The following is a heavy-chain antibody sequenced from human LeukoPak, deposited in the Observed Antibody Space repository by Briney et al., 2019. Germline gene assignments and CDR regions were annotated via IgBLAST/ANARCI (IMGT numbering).Heavy chain of an antibody. V-gene: IGHV3-7*01. CDR1: GITFSNAW. Sequence: GGSLRLSCAASGITFSNAWMTWVRQAPGQGLEWVANIKEDGSAKYHVDSVKGRFTISRDNAKNSLYLQMNSLRVEDTAVYYCTRDTGCSGGACYSFYDYWGQGTLVTVSS. CDR2: IKEDGSAK. D-gene: IGHD2-21*01. J-gene: IGHJ4*02. CDR3: TRDTGCSGGACYSFYDY.